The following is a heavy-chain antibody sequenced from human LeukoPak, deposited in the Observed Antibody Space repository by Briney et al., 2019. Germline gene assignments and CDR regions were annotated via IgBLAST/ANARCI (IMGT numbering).Heavy chain of an antibody. D-gene: IGHD6-13*01. CDR2: IIPIFGTA. CDR3: ARDSSTETTGYSSSWYLGY. J-gene: IGHJ4*02. Sequence: GASVKVSCKASGGTFSSYAISWVRQAPGQGLEWMGGIIPIFGTANYAQKFQGRVTITADKSTSTAYMELSSLRSEDTAVYYCARDSSTETTGYSSSWYLGYWGQGTLVTVSS. V-gene: IGHV1-69*06. CDR1: GGTFSSYA.